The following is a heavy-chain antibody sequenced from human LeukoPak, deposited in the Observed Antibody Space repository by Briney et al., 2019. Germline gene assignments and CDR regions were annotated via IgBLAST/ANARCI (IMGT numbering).Heavy chain of an antibody. Sequence: SETLSLTCAVYGGSFSGYYWSWIRQPPGEGLEWIGEINHSGSTNYNPSLKSRVTISVDTSKNQFSLKLSSVTAADTAVYYCARGFYYDSSGYPMDVWGQGTTVTVSS. J-gene: IGHJ6*02. D-gene: IGHD3-22*01. CDR3: ARGFYYDSSGYPMDV. CDR2: INHSGST. V-gene: IGHV4-34*01. CDR1: GGSFSGYY.